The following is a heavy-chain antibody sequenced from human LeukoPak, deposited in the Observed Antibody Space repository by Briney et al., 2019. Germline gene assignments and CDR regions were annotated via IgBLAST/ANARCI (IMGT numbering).Heavy chain of an antibody. D-gene: IGHD3-10*01. CDR1: GYSISRGYY. V-gene: IGHV4-38-2*01. CDR2: IYHIGST. J-gene: IGHJ4*02. Sequence: SETLSLTCGVSGYSISRGYYWAWIRQPPGKGLKWIGTIYHIGSTYYTPSLGSRVTISVDTSKNEFSLNLKSVTAADTAVYYRARAGWIITSGIDYWGQGALVTVSS. CDR3: ARAGWIITSGIDY.